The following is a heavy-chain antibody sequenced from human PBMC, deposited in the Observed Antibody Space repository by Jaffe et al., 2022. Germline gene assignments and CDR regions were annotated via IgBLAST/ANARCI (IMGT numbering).Heavy chain of an antibody. D-gene: IGHD6-19*01. J-gene: IGHJ3*02. CDR3: ALNIFGFSSGWGAFDI. Sequence: EVQLLESGGGLVQPGGSLRLSCAASGFTFSSYAMSWVRQAPGKGLEWVSAISGSGGSTYYADSVKGRFTISRDNSKNTLYLQMNSLRAEDTAVYYCALNIFGFSSGWGAFDIWGQGTMVTVSS. CDR1: GFTFSSYA. CDR2: ISGSGGST. V-gene: IGHV3-23*01.